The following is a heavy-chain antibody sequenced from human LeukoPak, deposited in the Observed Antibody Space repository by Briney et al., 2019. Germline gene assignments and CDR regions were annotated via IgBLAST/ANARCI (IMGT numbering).Heavy chain of an antibody. CDR3: ARGSAQYYDFWSGGGYYYYMDV. J-gene: IGHJ6*03. D-gene: IGHD3-3*01. CDR1: GGSISSYY. Sequence: PSETLSLTCTVSGGSISSYYWSWLRQPPGKGLEWIGYIYYSGSTNYNPSLKSRVTISVDTSKNQFSLKLSSVTAADTAVYYCARGSAQYYDFWSGGGYYYYMDVWGKGTTVTVSS. CDR2: IYYSGST. V-gene: IGHV4-59*01.